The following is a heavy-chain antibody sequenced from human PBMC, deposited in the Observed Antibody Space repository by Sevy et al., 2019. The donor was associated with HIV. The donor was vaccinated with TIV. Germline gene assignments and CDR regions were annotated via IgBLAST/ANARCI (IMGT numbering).Heavy chain of an antibody. Sequence: GFLKPSCAAPGIPLIHHAMSWVRQAPGEGPEGVSGIGGSGGSSFYADSVKGRFTISRDNSKNTLYLQMNSLRADDTAVYYCAKDIAIVVGDAFDLWGQGTLVTVSS. CDR3: AKDIAIVVGDAFDL. V-gene: IGHV3-23*01. CDR2: IGGSGGSS. J-gene: IGHJ3*01. CDR1: GIPLIHHA. D-gene: IGHD3-22*01.